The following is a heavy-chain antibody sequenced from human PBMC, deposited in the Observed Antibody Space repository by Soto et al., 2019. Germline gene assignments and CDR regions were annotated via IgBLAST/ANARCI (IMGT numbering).Heavy chain of an antibody. Sequence: SGPTLVNPTQTLTLTCTFSGFSLSTSGMCVSWIRQPPGKALEWLALIDWDDDKYYSTSLKTRLTISKDTSKNQVVLTMTNMDPVDTATYYCARIMTASGYYGMDVWGQGTTVTVSS. V-gene: IGHV2-70*01. CDR2: IDWDDDK. J-gene: IGHJ6*02. CDR1: GFSLSTSGMC. D-gene: IGHD2-21*02. CDR3: ARIMTASGYYGMDV.